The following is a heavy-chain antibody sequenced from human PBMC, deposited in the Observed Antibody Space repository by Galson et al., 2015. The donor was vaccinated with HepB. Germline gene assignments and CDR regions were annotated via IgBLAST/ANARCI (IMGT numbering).Heavy chain of an antibody. Sequence: SVKVSCKVSGYTLTELSMHWVRQAPGKGLEWMGGFDPEDGETIYAQKFQGRVTMTEDTSTDTAYMELSSLRSEDTAVYYCWTPGYDSSGYSLRHGAFDIWGQGTMVTVSS. CDR3: WTPGYDSSGYSLRHGAFDI. D-gene: IGHD3-22*01. J-gene: IGHJ3*02. CDR1: GYTLTELS. V-gene: IGHV1-24*01. CDR2: FDPEDGET.